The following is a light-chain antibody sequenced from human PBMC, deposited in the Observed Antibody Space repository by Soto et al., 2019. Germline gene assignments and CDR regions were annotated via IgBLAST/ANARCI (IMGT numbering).Light chain of an antibody. J-gene: IGKJ3*01. CDR2: AAS. V-gene: IGKV1-27*01. CDR3: QEYHSPPFT. Sequence: DIQMTQSPSSLSASVGDTVTITCRASQGISSSLAWYQQKAGKVPDLLIYAASTLQSGVPSHFSGSGSGTDSTLTISSLQPEDVATYYCQEYHSPPFTFGPGTRVEIK. CDR1: QGISSS.